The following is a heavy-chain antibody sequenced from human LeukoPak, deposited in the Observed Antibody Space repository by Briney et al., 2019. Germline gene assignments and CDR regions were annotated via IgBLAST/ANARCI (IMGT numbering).Heavy chain of an antibody. CDR2: IWYDGSNK. CDR1: GVTFSGYG. Sequence: GGSLRLSCTASGVTFSGYGMHWVRQAPGKGLEWVAVIWYDGSNKYYADSVKGRFTISRDNSKNTLYLQMNSLRAEDTAVYYCARDLASGLYGMDVWGQGTTVTVSS. CDR3: ARDLASGLYGMDV. D-gene: IGHD3/OR15-3a*01. J-gene: IGHJ6*02. V-gene: IGHV3-33*01.